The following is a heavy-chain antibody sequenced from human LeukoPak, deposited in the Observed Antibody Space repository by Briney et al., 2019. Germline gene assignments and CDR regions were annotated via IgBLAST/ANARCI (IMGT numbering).Heavy chain of an antibody. J-gene: IGHJ4*02. CDR3: ARSRKVDSYYDILTGYYPYFDY. Sequence: PSETLSLTCTVSGGSISSGDYYWSWIRQPPGKGLEWIGYIYYSGSTYYNPSLKSRVTISVDTSKNQFSLKLSSVTAADTAVYYCARSRKVDSYYDILTGYYPYFDYWGQGTLVTVSS. V-gene: IGHV4-30-4*01. CDR1: GGSISSGDYY. D-gene: IGHD3-9*01. CDR2: IYYSGST.